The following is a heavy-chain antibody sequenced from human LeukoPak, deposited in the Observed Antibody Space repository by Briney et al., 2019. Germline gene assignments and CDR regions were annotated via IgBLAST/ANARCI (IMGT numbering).Heavy chain of an antibody. J-gene: IGHJ5*02. CDR3: ARGAYYDFWSGYHPNWFDP. V-gene: IGHV4-59*01. CDR1: GDSISSNY. CDR2: IHYSGNT. Sequence: SETLSLTCTVSGDSISSNYWSWIRQPPGKGLEWIGHIHYSGNTHYNPSLKSRVTISVDTSKNQFSLKLSSVTAADTAVYYCARGAYYDFWSGYHPNWFDPWGQGTLVTVSS. D-gene: IGHD3-3*01.